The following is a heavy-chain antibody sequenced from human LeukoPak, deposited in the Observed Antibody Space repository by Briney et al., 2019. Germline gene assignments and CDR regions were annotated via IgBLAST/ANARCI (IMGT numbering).Heavy chain of an antibody. CDR3: TRGAGWLIDY. CDR1: GGSISSGGYY. V-gene: IGHV4-61*08. J-gene: IGHJ4*02. CDR2: FHNSGTS. D-gene: IGHD3-16*01. Sequence: SQTLSLTCTVSGGSISSGGYYWSWIRQPPGKGLEWIGYFHNSGTSTYNPSLKSRVTISADTSKNQFSLKLNSLTTADTAVYYCTRGAGWLIDYWGQGILVTVSS.